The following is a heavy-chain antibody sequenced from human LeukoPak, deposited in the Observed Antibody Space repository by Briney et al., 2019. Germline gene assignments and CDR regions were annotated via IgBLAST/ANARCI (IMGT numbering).Heavy chain of an antibody. D-gene: IGHD3-22*01. CDR2: IYYSGST. J-gene: IGHJ4*02. Sequence: PSETLSLTCTVSGGSISSSSYYWGWLRQPPGKGLEWIGSIYYSGSTYYSPSLKSRVTISVDTSKNQFSLKLSSVTAADTAVYYCARIYRPEYYYDSSGYYDYWGQGTLVTVSS. CDR1: GGSISSSSYY. CDR3: ARIYRPEYYYDSSGYYDY. V-gene: IGHV4-39*01.